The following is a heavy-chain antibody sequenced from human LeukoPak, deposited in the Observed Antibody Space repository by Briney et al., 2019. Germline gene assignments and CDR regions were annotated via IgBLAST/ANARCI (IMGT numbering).Heavy chain of an antibody. J-gene: IGHJ5*02. CDR2: IIPIFGTA. CDR3: ARVWGYYDFWSGYYFP. V-gene: IGHV1-69*05. Sequence: SVKVSCKASGYTFTSYYMHWVRQAPGQGLEWMGGIIPIFGTANYAQKFQGRVTITTDESTSTAYMELSSLRSEDTAVYYCARVWGYYDFWSGYYFPWGQGTLVTVSS. D-gene: IGHD3-3*01. CDR1: GYTFTSYY.